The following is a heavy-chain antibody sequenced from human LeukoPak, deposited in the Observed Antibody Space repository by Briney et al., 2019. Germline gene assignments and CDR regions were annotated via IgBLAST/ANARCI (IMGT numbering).Heavy chain of an antibody. CDR3: AKLLTGYYVVEYYYHMDV. V-gene: IGHV3-23*01. D-gene: IGHD3-9*01. J-gene: IGHJ6*03. CDR1: GFTFGDYA. Sequence: GGSLRLSCVASGFTFGDYAMSWVRQAPGQGLDWVSAISDIGGNTYSADSVKGRFIISRDNSKNTLYLQMNSLRAEDTAVYYCAKLLTGYYVVEYYYHMDVWGKGTTVTVSS. CDR2: ISDIGGNT.